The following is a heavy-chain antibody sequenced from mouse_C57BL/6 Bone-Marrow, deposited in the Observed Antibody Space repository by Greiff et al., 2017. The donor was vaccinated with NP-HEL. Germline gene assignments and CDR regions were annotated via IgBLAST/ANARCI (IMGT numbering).Heavy chain of an antibody. Sequence: VQLQQSGPELVKPGASVKLSCTASGYSFTGYYMNWVKQSPEKSLEWIGEINPSTGGTTYNQKFKAKATLTVDKSSSTAYMQLKSLTSEDSAVYDCASALLLPFAYWGRGTLVTVSA. CDR3: ASALLLPFAY. D-gene: IGHD1-1*01. CDR2: INPSTGGT. J-gene: IGHJ3*01. CDR1: GYSFTGYY. V-gene: IGHV1-42*01.